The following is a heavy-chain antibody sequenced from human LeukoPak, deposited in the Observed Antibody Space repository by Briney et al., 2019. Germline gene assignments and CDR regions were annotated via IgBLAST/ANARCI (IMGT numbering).Heavy chain of an antibody. CDR3: AKDPWLYGSGSYYMSSYFDY. CDR2: IRYDGSNK. CDR1: GFTFSSYG. J-gene: IGHJ4*02. V-gene: IGHV3-30*02. Sequence: GGSLRLSCAASGFTFSSYGMHWVRQAPGKGLEWVAFIRYDGSNKYYADSVKGRFTISRDNSKNTLYLQMNSLRAEDTAVYYCAKDPWLYGSGSYYMSSYFDYWGQGTLVTVSS. D-gene: IGHD3-10*01.